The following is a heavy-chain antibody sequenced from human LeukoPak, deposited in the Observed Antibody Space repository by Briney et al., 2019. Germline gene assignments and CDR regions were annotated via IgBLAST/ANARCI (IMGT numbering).Heavy chain of an antibody. CDR2: IYHSGST. Sequence: PSETLSLTCTVSGYSINSGYYWGWIRQPPVKGLEWIGSIYHSGSTYYNPSLKSRVTISVDRSKIQFSLKLSSVTAADTAVYYCARLSTVTTSFDYWGQGTLVTVSS. J-gene: IGHJ4*02. V-gene: IGHV4-38-2*02. CDR1: GYSINSGYY. D-gene: IGHD4-17*01. CDR3: ARLSTVTTSFDY.